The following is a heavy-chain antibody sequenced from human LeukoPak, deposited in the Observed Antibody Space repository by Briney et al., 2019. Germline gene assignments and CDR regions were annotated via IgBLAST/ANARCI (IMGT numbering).Heavy chain of an antibody. V-gene: IGHV1-18*01. CDR2: ISNFDGDT. CDR3: VRARGCSNCVLTDGFDS. D-gene: IGHD6-13*01. CDR1: GRLFTSYG. Sequence: ASVKVSCKASGRLFTSYGIAWVRQAPGEGLEWVGWISNFDGDTKVAENLQGRVTLTTDSSTSTAYMVLTNLKFDETAVYYCVRARGCSNCVLTDGFDSWGQGTKVTVSS. J-gene: IGHJ3*01.